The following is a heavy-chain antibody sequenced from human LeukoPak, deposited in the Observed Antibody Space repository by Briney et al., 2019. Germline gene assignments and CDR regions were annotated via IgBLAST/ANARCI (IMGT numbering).Heavy chain of an antibody. V-gene: IGHV3-23*01. J-gene: IGHJ4*02. CDR3: ARGLQEYSYGFDY. D-gene: IGHD5-18*01. Sequence: GGSLRLSCAASGFTFSSYAMTWVRQAPGKGLEWVSAISGSGGTTYYVDSVKGRFTISRDNSKNTLYLQMNSLRADDTAVYYCARGLQEYSYGFDYWGQGTLVTVSS. CDR1: GFTFSSYA. CDR2: ISGSGGTT.